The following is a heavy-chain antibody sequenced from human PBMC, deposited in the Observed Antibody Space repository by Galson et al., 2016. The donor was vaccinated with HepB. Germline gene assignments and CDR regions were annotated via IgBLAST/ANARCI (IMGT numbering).Heavy chain of an antibody. V-gene: IGHV3-23*01. D-gene: IGHD2-2*01. CDR3: AKEVVPAAMLYYFDS. CDR1: GFTFSIYA. Sequence: SLRLSCAASGFTFSIYAMGWIRRAPGKGLEWVSGISNNGAGKYYADSVKGRFTISRDSSKDTLYLQMNSLRVEDTAIYHCAKEVVPAAMLYYFDSWGQGTLVTVSS. J-gene: IGHJ4*02. CDR2: ISNNGAGK.